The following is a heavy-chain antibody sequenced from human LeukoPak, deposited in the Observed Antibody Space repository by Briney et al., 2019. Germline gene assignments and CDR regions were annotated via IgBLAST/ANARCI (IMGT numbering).Heavy chain of an antibody. CDR1: GFTFSSYE. V-gene: IGHV3-48*03. CDR2: ISISGSTI. CDR3: ATGTSTGSYPVD. D-gene: IGHD3-10*01. Sequence: GGSLRLSCAASGFTFSSYEMNWVRQAPGKGLEWVSYISISGSTIYYADSVKGRFTISRDNAKNSLYLQMNSLRAEDTAVYYCATGTSTGSYPVDWDQGSLVTVSS. J-gene: IGHJ4*02.